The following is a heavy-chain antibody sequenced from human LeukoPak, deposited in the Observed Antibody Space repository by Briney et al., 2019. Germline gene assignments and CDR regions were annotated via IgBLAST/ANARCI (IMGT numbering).Heavy chain of an antibody. CDR3: AKIAAAGTRFDY. Sequence: SETLSLTCTVSGGSISTTSYFWAWIRQPPGEGLEWIGSIYYSGTTYYNPSLKSRVTISVDTSKNQFSLKLSSVTAADTAVYYCAKIAAAGTRFDYWGQGTLVTVSS. V-gene: IGHV4-39*07. D-gene: IGHD6-13*01. CDR1: GGSISTTSYF. J-gene: IGHJ4*02. CDR2: IYYSGTT.